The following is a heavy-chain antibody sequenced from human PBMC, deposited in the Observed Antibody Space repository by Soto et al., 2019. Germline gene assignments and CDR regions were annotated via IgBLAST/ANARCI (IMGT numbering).Heavy chain of an antibody. Sequence: ASVKVSCKASWYTFTSFGIKWGGQAPGQGVGWVGWMNPNSGNTGYAQKFQGRVTMTRNTSISTAYMELSSLRSEDTAVYYCARGVKLRYFDWLTPHKDSYYFDDWGQGTLVTVSS. V-gene: IGHV1-8*01. D-gene: IGHD3-9*01. CDR1: WYTFTSFG. CDR3: ARGVKLRYFDWLTPHKDSYYFDD. J-gene: IGHJ4*02. CDR2: MNPNSGNT.